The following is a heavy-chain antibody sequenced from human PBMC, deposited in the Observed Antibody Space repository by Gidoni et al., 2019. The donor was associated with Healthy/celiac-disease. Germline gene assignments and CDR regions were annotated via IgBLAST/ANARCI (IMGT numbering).Heavy chain of an antibody. CDR2: IYYRGST. J-gene: IGHJ4*02. CDR3: ASGPTFKI. CDR1: GGSISSSSDY. Sequence: QLQLQEPGSGLVKPSEPLSLNCTVSGGSISSSSDYWGWLRQPPGKGLEWIGSIYYRGSTYYNPSLKSRFTISVDTSKNQFSLKLSSVTASDTAVYYCASGPTFKIWGQGTLVTVSS. V-gene: IGHV4-39*01.